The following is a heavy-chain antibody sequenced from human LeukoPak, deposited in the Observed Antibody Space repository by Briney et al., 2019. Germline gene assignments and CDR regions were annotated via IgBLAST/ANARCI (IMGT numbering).Heavy chain of an antibody. Sequence: SGPTLVNPTQTLTLTCTLSGLSLSTGGVGVGWIRQPPGKALEWLALIYWNDEKRYSTSLKSRLTITKDTSKNQVVLTMTNMDSVDTATYYCAHRRIELYDSSGGFYFDYWGQGTLVTVSS. J-gene: IGHJ4*02. CDR2: IYWNDEK. V-gene: IGHV2-5*01. D-gene: IGHD3-22*01. CDR3: AHRRIELYDSSGGFYFDY. CDR1: GLSLSTGGVG.